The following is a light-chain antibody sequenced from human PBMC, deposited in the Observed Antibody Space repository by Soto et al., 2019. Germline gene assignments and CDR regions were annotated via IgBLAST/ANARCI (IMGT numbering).Light chain of an antibody. V-gene: IGLV2-14*01. Sequence: QSALTQPASVSGSPGQSITISCTGTSSDVGGYNYVSWYQQHPGKAPKLMIYEFSNRPSGVSNRFSGSKSGNTASLTISGLQAEDEVDYYCSSYTSSSTLDVVFGGGTKLTVL. CDR1: SSDVGGYNY. J-gene: IGLJ2*01. CDR3: SSYTSSSTLDVV. CDR2: EFS.